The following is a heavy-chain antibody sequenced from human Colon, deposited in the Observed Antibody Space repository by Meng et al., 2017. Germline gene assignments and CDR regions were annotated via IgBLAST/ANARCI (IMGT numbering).Heavy chain of an antibody. CDR1: GGSFSDYY. CDR2: IHPSGST. D-gene: IGHD3-9*01. J-gene: IGHJ4*02. V-gene: IGHV4-34*01. Sequence: QGQRRQWGAGLLKPSETLSLTRAVYGGSFSDYYLTWIRQPPGKGLEWVGEIHPSGSTYYSPSLQSRVTITLDTSKNQFSLTLSSMTAADTAVYYCARGVDWAKSGNFWGQGTLVTVSS. CDR3: ARGVDWAKSGNF.